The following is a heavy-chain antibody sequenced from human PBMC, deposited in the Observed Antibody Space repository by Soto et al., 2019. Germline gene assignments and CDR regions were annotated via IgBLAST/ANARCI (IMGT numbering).Heavy chain of an antibody. V-gene: IGHV3-23*01. CDR3: AKETHSRGYGSYFDY. J-gene: IGHJ4*02. CDR2: ISAGAVAT. Sequence: PGGSLRLSCAASGFTFSSYAMSWVRQAPGKGLEWVSAISAGAVATNYADSVKGRFTVSRDNSKNTLYLQMNSLRAEDTAVYYCAKETHSRGYGSYFDYWGQGTLVTVSS. CDR1: GFTFSSYA. D-gene: IGHD3-22*01.